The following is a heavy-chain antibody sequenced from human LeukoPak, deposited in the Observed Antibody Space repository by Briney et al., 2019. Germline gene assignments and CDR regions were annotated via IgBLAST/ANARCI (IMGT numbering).Heavy chain of an antibody. Sequence: PGGSLRLSCAASGFTFSTYSMNWVRQAPGKGLEWVSSIISSSSYIYYADSVKGRFTISRDNAKNSLYLQMNSLRAEDTAVYYCAKVRFTDIVVVPAAHFDYWGQGTLVTVSS. CDR2: IISSSSYI. CDR1: GFTFSTYS. J-gene: IGHJ4*02. CDR3: AKVRFTDIVVVPAAHFDY. D-gene: IGHD2-2*01. V-gene: IGHV3-21*01.